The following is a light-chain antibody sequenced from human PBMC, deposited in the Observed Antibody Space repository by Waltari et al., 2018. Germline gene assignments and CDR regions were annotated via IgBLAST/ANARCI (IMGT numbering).Light chain of an antibody. V-gene: IGKV1-17*03. CDR3: LQHKTYPWT. CDR1: QGIGNS. Sequence: DIQMTQSPSAMSASVGDRVTITCRASQGIGNSLAWFQQKPGKTPERLIDTVSRLQNGVPSRFSGSGSGTEFTLTISSLQPEDFATYYCLQHKTYPWTFGQGTKVEIK. J-gene: IGKJ1*01. CDR2: TVS.